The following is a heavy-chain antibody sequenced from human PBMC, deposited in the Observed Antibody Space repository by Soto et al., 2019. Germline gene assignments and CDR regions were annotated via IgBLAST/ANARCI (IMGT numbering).Heavy chain of an antibody. CDR3: AMAGGISSQVGY. Sequence: QVQLVQSGAEVKKPGSPVKVSCKASGGTFSSYAISWVRQAPGQGLEWMGGIIPIFGTANYAQKFQGRVXIXAXXSTSTAYMELSSLRSEDTAVYYCAMAGGISSQVGYWGQGTLVTVSS. V-gene: IGHV1-69*12. D-gene: IGHD3-3*02. J-gene: IGHJ4*02. CDR2: IIPIFGTA. CDR1: GGTFSSYA.